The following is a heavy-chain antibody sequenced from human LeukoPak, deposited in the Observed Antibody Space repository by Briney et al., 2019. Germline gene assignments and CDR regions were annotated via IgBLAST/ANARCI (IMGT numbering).Heavy chain of an antibody. Sequence: PSETLSLTCAVYGGSFSGYYWSWIRQPPGKGLEWIGEINHSGSTNYNPSLKSRVTISVDTSKNQFSLKLSSVTAADTAVYYCARDREYYYDSSGWFDPWGQGTLVTVSS. CDR2: INHSGST. D-gene: IGHD3-22*01. CDR3: ARDREYYYDSSGWFDP. J-gene: IGHJ5*02. CDR1: GGSFSGYY. V-gene: IGHV4-34*01.